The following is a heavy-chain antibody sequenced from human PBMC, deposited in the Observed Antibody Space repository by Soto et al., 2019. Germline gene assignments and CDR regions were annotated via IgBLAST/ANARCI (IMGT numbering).Heavy chain of an antibody. CDR3: ARTESIRVPTGGFDP. D-gene: IGHD3-10*01. Sequence: SETLSLTCTVSGGSISSYYWSWIRQPPGKGLEWIGYIYYSGSTNYNPSLKSRVTISVDTSKNQFSLKLSSVTAADTAVYYCARTESIRVPTGGFDPWGQGTLVTVPS. J-gene: IGHJ5*02. V-gene: IGHV4-59*01. CDR2: IYYSGST. CDR1: GGSISSYY.